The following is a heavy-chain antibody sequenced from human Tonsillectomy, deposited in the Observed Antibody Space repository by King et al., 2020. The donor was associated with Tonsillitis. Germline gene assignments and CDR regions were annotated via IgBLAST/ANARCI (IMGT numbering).Heavy chain of an antibody. Sequence: VQLVESGGGVVQPGGSLRLSCAASGFTFSNYGRHWVRQAPGKGLEWVTFIRFDGSNKYYADSVKGRFTISRDNSKNTLYLQMNSLRAEDSAVYYCVKPYDSSGYYFLDYWGQGTLVTVSS. CDR2: IRFDGSNK. V-gene: IGHV3-30*02. D-gene: IGHD3-22*01. J-gene: IGHJ4*02. CDR3: VKPYDSSGYYFLDY. CDR1: GFTFSNYG.